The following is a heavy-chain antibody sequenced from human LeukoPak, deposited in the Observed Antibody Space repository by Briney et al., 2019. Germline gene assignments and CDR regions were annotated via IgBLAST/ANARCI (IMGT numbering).Heavy chain of an antibody. V-gene: IGHV1-46*01. CDR3: ARETNDWNFDY. J-gene: IGHJ4*02. Sequence: ASVKVSCKTSGHTFTSYYMHWVRQAPGQGLEWMGIIKPSGGSTSYAQKFQGRVTMTRDTSTSTVYMELSSLRSEDTAVYYCARETNDWNFDYWGQGTLVTVSS. CDR1: GHTFTSYY. CDR2: IKPSGGST. D-gene: IGHD1-1*01.